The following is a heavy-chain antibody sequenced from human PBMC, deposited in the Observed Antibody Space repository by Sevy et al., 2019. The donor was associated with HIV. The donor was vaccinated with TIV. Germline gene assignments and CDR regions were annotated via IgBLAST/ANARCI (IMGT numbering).Heavy chain of an antibody. CDR3: AREYDYSHYAFDY. Sequence: GGSLRLSCAASGFTFSDYYMTWIRQAPGKGLEWVAYITSSGDTKYYADSVKGRFTISRDNAKNSLYLQMNNLRAEDTAVYYCAREYDYSHYAFDYWGQGTLVTVSS. V-gene: IGHV3-11*01. CDR2: ITSSGDTK. J-gene: IGHJ4*02. D-gene: IGHD4-4*01. CDR1: GFTFSDYY.